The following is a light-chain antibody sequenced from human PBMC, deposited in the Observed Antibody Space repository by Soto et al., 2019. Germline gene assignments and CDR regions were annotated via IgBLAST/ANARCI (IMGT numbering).Light chain of an antibody. CDR1: QSVSSSY. J-gene: IGKJ1*01. Sequence: EIVLTQSPGTLSLSPGERATLSCRASQSVSSSYLAWYQQKPGQAPRLLIYGASSSATGIPDRFSGSGSGPVCTLTNSTLEHQDFAVYSCHQYRTFGQGTKVVIK. CDR2: GAS. CDR3: HQYRT. V-gene: IGKV3-20*01.